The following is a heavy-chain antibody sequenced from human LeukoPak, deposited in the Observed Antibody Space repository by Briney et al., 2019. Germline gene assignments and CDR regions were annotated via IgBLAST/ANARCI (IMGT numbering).Heavy chain of an antibody. D-gene: IGHD3-22*01. J-gene: IGHJ4*02. V-gene: IGHV1-46*01. CDR2: INPSGGST. CDR3: ARALRAHYYDSSGYTGGNFDY. Sequence: ASVKVSCKASGYTFTSYYMHWVRQAPGQGLEWMGIINPSGGSTSYAQKCQGRVTMTRDTSTSTVYMELSSLRSEDTAVYYCARALRAHYYDSSGYTGGNFDYWGQGTLVTVSS. CDR1: GYTFTSYY.